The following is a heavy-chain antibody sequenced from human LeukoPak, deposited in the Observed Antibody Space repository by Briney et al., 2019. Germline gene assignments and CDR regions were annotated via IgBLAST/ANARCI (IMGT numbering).Heavy chain of an antibody. J-gene: IGHJ3*02. D-gene: IGHD1-26*01. CDR1: GFPFSSYE. CDR3: VGDGDRGRGRVVYDALDI. CDR2: IRSSGNIP. Sequence: GGSLRLSCAVSGFPFSSYEMNWVRQAPGEGLEWVSYIRSSGNIPHNADSAQGRFTVARDNAKNSLYRQMNSLRAEDTAVYYCVGDGDRGRGRVVYDALDIWGQGTMVTVSS. V-gene: IGHV3-48*03.